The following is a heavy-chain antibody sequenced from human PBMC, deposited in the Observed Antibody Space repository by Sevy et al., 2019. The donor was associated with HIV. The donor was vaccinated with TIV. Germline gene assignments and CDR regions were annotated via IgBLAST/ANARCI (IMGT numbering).Heavy chain of an antibody. CDR1: GFTFSNAW. CDR2: IKSKTDGGTT. CDR3: TTDFWELSHAFDI. J-gene: IGHJ3*02. D-gene: IGHD1-26*01. Sequence: GGSLRLSCAASGFTFSNAWMSWVRQAPGKGLEWVGRIKSKTDGGTTDYAAPVKGRFTISRDDSKNTLYLQMNSLKTEDTAVYYCTTDFWELSHAFDIWGQGTMVTVSS. V-gene: IGHV3-15*01.